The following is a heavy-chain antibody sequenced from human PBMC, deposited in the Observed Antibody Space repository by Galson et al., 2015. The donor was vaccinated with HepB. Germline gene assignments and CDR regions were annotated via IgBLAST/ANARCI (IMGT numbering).Heavy chain of an antibody. CDR1: GYSFTSYW. J-gene: IGHJ4*02. D-gene: IGHD6-19*01. CDR2: IYPGDSDT. CDR3: ARHPGYSSGWYGHFDY. Sequence: QSGAEVKKPGESLKISCKGSGYSFTSYWIGWVRQMPGKGLEWMGIIYPGDSDTRYSPSFQGQVTISADKSISTAYLQWSSLKASDTAMYYCARHPGYSSGWYGHFDYWGQGTLVTVSS. V-gene: IGHV5-51*01.